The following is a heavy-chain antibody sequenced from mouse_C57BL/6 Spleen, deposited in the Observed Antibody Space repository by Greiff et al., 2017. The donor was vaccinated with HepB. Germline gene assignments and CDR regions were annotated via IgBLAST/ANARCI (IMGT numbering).Heavy chain of an antibody. CDR2: IYPGSGST. D-gene: IGHD2-4*01. CDR1: GYTFTSYW. V-gene: IGHV1-55*01. J-gene: IGHJ3*01. CDR3: ARSEDYYDYRFAY. Sequence: LQQSGAELVKPGASVKMSCKASGYTFTSYWITWVKQRPGQGLEWIGDIYPGSGSTNYNEKFKSKATLTVDTSSSTAYMQLSSLTSEDSAVYYCARSEDYYDYRFAYWGQGTLVTVSA.